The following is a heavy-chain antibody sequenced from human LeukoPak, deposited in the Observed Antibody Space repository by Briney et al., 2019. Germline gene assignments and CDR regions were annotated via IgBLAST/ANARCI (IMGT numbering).Heavy chain of an antibody. CDR3: TQTLLLGGHPFDY. D-gene: IGHD3-22*01. CDR2: INPNSGGT. CDR1: GYTFTGYY. J-gene: IGHJ4*02. Sequence: ASVKVSCKASGYTFTGYYMHWVRQAPGQGLEWMGRINPNSGGTNYAQKFQGRVTMTRDTSISTAYMELSRLRSDDTAVYYCTQTLLLGGHPFDYWGQGTLVTVSS. V-gene: IGHV1-2*06.